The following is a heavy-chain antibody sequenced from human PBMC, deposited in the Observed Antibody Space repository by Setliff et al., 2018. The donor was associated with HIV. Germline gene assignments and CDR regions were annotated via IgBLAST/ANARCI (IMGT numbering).Heavy chain of an antibody. D-gene: IGHD3-9*01. CDR1: GYTFTSYG. CDR2: ISVYNGYT. Sequence: ASVKVSCKASGYTFTSYGISWVRQAPGHGLEWMGWISVYNGYTNYAQKLQGRVTMTTDTSTSTAYMELSSLRSEDTALYYCAGSILTGYYTFGADYWGQGTLVTVSS. CDR3: AGSILTGYYTFGADY. J-gene: IGHJ4*02. V-gene: IGHV1-18*01.